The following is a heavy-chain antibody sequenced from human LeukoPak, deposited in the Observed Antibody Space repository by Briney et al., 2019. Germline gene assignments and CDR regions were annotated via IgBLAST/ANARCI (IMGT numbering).Heavy chain of an antibody. D-gene: IGHD3-9*01. CDR2: IKEDGSEI. Sequence: GGSLRLSCAASGFTFSTYWMSWVRQAPGKGLEWVANIKEDGSEINYADSVRGRFTISRDNAKNSLYLQMNSLRAEDTAVYYCARASYDILTGYFDYWGQGTLVTVSS. CDR3: ARASYDILTGYFDY. J-gene: IGHJ4*02. CDR1: GFTFSTYW. V-gene: IGHV3-7*05.